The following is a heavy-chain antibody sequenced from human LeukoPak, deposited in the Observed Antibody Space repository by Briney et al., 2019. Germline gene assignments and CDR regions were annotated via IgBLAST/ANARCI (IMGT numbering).Heavy chain of an antibody. D-gene: IGHD4-17*01. CDR1: GGSLSSYY. V-gene: IGHV4-59*08. Sequence: PSETLSLTCTVSGGSLSSYYWSWIRQPPGKGLEWIGYIYYSGSTNYNPSLKSRVTISVDTSKNQFSLKLSSVTAADTAVYYCARTPVTRYNWFDPWGQGTLVTVSS. CDR2: IYYSGST. CDR3: ARTPVTRYNWFDP. J-gene: IGHJ5*02.